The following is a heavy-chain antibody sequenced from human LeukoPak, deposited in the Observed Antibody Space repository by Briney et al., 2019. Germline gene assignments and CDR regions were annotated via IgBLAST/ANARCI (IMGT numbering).Heavy chain of an antibody. V-gene: IGHV3-23*01. D-gene: IGHD3-3*01. Sequence: PGGSLRLSCAASGFIFKNYAMSRVRQAPGKGLEWVSIISGTSDTTRYGDSVRGRFTTSRDNPRNTLYLQMNSLRVDDTAVYYCAKADATIGGAFDIWGQGTMVIVSS. CDR1: GFIFKNYA. CDR2: ISGTSDTT. J-gene: IGHJ3*02. CDR3: AKADATIGGAFDI.